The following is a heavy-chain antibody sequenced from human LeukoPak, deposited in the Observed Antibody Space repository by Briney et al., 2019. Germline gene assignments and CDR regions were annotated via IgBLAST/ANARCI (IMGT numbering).Heavy chain of an antibody. CDR3: ARSGGNAPYSFISLDY. V-gene: IGHV4-34*01. J-gene: IGHJ4*02. CDR1: GGSFSGYY. Sequence: SETLSLTCVVYGGSFSGYYWSWIRQPPGKGLEWIGEINHSGSTNYNPSLKSRVTISGETSKNQFSLKLSSVTAADTAVYYCARSGGNAPYSFISLDYWGQGMLVIVSS. D-gene: IGHD4-23*01. CDR2: INHSGST.